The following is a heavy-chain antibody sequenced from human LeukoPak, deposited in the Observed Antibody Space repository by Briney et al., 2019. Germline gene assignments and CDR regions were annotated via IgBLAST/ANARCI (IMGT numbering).Heavy chain of an antibody. CDR1: RFTFSSYG. J-gene: IGHJ6*03. V-gene: IGHV3-30*02. Sequence: PGGSLRLSCAASRFTFSSYGMHWVRQAPGKGLEWVAFIRYDGSNKYYADSVKGRFTISRDNSKNTLYLQMNSLRAEDTAVYYCAVHYYSYYYMDVWGKGTTVTVSS. CDR3: AVHYYSYYYMDV. CDR2: IRYDGSNK.